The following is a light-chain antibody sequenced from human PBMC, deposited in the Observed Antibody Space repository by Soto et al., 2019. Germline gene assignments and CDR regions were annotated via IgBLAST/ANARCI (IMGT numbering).Light chain of an antibody. CDR2: GVS. CDR1: QSITYW. CDR3: QQYSSNSGT. V-gene: IGKV1-5*01. J-gene: IGKJ1*01. Sequence: GDRFTIPFPASQSITYWLAWYQQKPGKAPKLLIYGVSSLHSGVPARFSGSGSGTAFTLTISSLQPEDFATYYCQQYSSNSGTFGQGTKVDIK.